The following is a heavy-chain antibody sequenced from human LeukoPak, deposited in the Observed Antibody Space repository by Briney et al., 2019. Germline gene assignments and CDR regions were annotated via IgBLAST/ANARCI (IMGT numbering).Heavy chain of an antibody. Sequence: KPGGSLRLSCAASGFTFSSNSMNWVRQAPGKGLEWVSSISSSSSYIYYADSVKGRFTISRDNAKNSLYLQMNSLRAEDTAAYYCAREQGLLWFGELSLGGAFDIWGQGTMVTVSS. CDR1: GFTFSSNS. V-gene: IGHV3-21*01. D-gene: IGHD3-10*01. J-gene: IGHJ3*02. CDR2: ISSSSSYI. CDR3: AREQGLLWFGELSLGGAFDI.